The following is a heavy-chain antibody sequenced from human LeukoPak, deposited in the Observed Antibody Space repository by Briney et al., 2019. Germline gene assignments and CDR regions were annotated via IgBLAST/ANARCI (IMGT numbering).Heavy chain of an antibody. CDR2: INARGDSP. D-gene: IGHD2-15*01. J-gene: IGHJ4*02. V-gene: IGHV3-53*01. CDR1: GFTVSSNY. Sequence: GGSLRLSCAASGFTVSSNYMSWVRQAPGKGLEWVSGINARGDSPHYADSVKGRFTISRDNSKNTLYLELNSLRVEDTAVYYCARALNGYCSAGSCNGEYWGQGTLVTVSS. CDR3: ARALNGYCSAGSCNGEY.